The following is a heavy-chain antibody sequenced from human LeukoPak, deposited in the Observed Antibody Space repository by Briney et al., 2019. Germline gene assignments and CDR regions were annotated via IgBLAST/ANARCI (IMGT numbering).Heavy chain of an antibody. CDR2: MNPNGGNT. CDR3: ARKNYCSGGSCYSRGWFDP. Sequence: EASVKVSCKASEYTFTSYDINWVRQATGQGLEWMGWMNPNGGNTVYAQKFQGRVTMTRDTSISTAYMELSSLRSEDTAMYYCARKNYCSGGSCYSRGWFDPWGQGTLVTVSS. D-gene: IGHD2-15*01. CDR1: EYTFTSYD. V-gene: IGHV1-8*01. J-gene: IGHJ5*02.